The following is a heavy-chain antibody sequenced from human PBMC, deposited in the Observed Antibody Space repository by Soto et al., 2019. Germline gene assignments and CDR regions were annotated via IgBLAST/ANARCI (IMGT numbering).Heavy chain of an antibody. CDR3: ARHVRGAVTMNWFDP. Sequence: QLQESGPGLVKPSETLSLTCTVSGGSIISSNFYWGWIRQPPGKGLEWIGSVEYGGSTYDNPYLKSRVTFSADTSKNQFSLKLTSVTAADTALYYCARHVRGAVTMNWFDPWGHGTLVTVSS. D-gene: IGHD3-10*02. V-gene: IGHV4-39*01. CDR1: GGSIISSNFY. J-gene: IGHJ5*02. CDR2: VEYGGST.